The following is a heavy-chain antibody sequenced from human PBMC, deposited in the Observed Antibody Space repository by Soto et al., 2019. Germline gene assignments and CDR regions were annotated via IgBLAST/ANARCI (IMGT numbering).Heavy chain of an antibody. V-gene: IGHV3-64*01. D-gene: IGHD4-17*01. Sequence: GGSLRLSCAASGFTFSSYAMHWVRQAPGKGLEYVSAISSNGGSTYYANSVKGRFTISRDNSKNTLYLQMGSLRAEDMAVYYCAREGPYGDYAFDYWGQGTLVTVSS. CDR2: ISSNGGST. CDR3: AREGPYGDYAFDY. J-gene: IGHJ4*02. CDR1: GFTFSSYA.